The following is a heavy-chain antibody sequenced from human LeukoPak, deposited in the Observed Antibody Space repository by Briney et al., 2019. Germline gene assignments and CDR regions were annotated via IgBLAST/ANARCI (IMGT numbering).Heavy chain of an antibody. J-gene: IGHJ5*02. CDR3: AKDDNYIRFLS. CDR2: IKTDGSQI. V-gene: IGHV3-7*03. Sequence: GGSLRLSCVASGFTFSSYWMTWVRQAPGKGLEWVANIKTDGSQIYYVDSVKGRFTISRDNAKNSLYLQMNSLRAEDTAVYYCAKDDNYIRFLSWGQGTLVTVSS. D-gene: IGHD3-16*01. CDR1: GFTFSSYW.